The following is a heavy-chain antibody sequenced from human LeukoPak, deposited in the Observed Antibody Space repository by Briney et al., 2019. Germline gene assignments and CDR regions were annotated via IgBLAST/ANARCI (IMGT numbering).Heavy chain of an antibody. V-gene: IGHV4-34*01. J-gene: IGHJ4*02. Sequence: PSETLSLTCAVYGGSFSGYYWSWIRQPPGKGLEWIGEINHSGSTNYNPSLKSRVTISVDTSKNQFSLELSSVTAADTAVYYCARGRDSSWLPFDYWGQGTLVTVSS. D-gene: IGHD6-13*01. CDR1: GGSFSGYY. CDR2: INHSGST. CDR3: ARGRDSSWLPFDY.